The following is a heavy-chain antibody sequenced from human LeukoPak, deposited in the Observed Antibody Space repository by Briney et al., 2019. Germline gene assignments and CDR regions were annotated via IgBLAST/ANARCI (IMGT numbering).Heavy chain of an antibody. V-gene: IGHV1-69*06. CDR2: IITIFGKA. CDR3: ARGGYSAGSWYLFHYFDY. D-gene: IGHD6-13*01. J-gene: IGHJ4*02. Sequence: SVNVSYKGSGGTFINYAISWVRQAPGQGGEWMGGIITIFGKANYSQKFQGRVTITAAKSTSTAFMELSSLRSEDTAVYYCARGGYSAGSWYLFHYFDYWGQGTLVTVSS. CDR1: GGTFINYA.